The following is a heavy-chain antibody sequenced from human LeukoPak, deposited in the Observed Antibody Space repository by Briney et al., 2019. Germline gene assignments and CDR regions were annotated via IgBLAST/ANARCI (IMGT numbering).Heavy chain of an antibody. CDR2: IHHRGGT. V-gene: IGHV4-59*01. Sequence: SETLSLTCTVSGVPISSNYWSWIRQPPGKGLEWIGYIHHRGGTNYNPSLKSRVTISVDTSKNQFSLRLSSVTAADTAVYYCARESFGLFDYWGQGILVTVSS. D-gene: IGHD3-10*01. J-gene: IGHJ4*02. CDR3: ARESFGLFDY. CDR1: GVPISSNY.